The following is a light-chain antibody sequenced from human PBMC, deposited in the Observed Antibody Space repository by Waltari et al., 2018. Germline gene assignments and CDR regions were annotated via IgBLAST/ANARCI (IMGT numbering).Light chain of an antibody. CDR3: QKYGTLRAT. CDR2: DAS. V-gene: IGKV3-20*01. CDR1: QSVSKY. Sequence: EIVLTQTPGTLSLSPGDRATLSCRASQSVSKYVAWYQQMPGQAPRLLIYDASTRATGMPDRFSGSGWGTDFSLTIRRLDPEDFAVYYCQKYGTLRATFGQGTKVQ. J-gene: IGKJ1*01.